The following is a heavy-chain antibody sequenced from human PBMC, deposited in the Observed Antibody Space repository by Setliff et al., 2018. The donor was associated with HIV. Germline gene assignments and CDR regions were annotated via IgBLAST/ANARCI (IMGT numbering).Heavy chain of an antibody. J-gene: IGHJ4*02. CDR2: ISAYNGNT. D-gene: IGHD2-2*02. Sequence: VASVKVSCKASGYSFSTNGISWVRQAPGQGLEWMGWISAYNGNTNYAQKFQGRVTMTTDTSTSTAYMELRSLRSDDTAVYYCARDGASYCSSTSCYKPLSDYWGQGTLVTVSS. CDR1: GYSFSTNG. V-gene: IGHV1-18*01. CDR3: ARDGASYCSSTSCYKPLSDY.